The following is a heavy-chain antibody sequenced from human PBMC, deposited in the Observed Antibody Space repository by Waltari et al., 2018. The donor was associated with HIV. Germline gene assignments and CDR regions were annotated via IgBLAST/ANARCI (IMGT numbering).Heavy chain of an antibody. V-gene: IGHV1-58*01. J-gene: IGHJ4*02. D-gene: IGHD2-15*01. CDR3: AADYGGTTYYFDY. CDR2: IVVGSGNT. CDR1: GFTFTSSA. Sequence: QMQLVQSGPEVKKPGTSVKVSCKASGFTFTSSAVQWVRQARGQRLEWIGWIVVGSGNTNYAQKFQERVTITRDMSTSTAYMELSSLRSEDTAVYYCAADYGGTTYYFDYWGQGTLVTVSS.